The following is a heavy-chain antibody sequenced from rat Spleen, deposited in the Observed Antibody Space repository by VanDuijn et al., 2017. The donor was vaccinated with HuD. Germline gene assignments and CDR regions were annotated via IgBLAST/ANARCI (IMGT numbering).Heavy chain of an antibody. Sequence: EVQLVESGGGLVQPGRSLKLSCITSGFTFNNYWMTWIRQAPGKGLEWVASITHTGDSTYYPDSVKGRFTISSDNAKSTLYLQMNSLRSEDTATYYCTAGGGYWDYWGQGVMVTVSS. D-gene: IGHD1-11*01. V-gene: IGHV5-31*01. CDR2: ITHTGDST. CDR1: GFTFNNYW. J-gene: IGHJ2*01. CDR3: TAGGGYWDY.